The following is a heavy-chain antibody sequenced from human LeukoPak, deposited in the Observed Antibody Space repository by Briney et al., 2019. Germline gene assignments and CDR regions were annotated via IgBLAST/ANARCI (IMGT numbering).Heavy chain of an antibody. V-gene: IGHV4-34*01. D-gene: IGHD5-24*01. CDR2: INHSGST. CDR1: GGSFSGYY. Sequence: SETLSLTCAVYGGSFSGYYWSWIRQPPGKGLEWIGEINHSGSTSYNPSLKSRVTISVDTSKNQFSLKLSSVTAADTAVYYCARGRDGYNFLNRGEYYYFDYWGQGTLVTVSS. J-gene: IGHJ4*02. CDR3: ARGRDGYNFLNRGEYYYFDY.